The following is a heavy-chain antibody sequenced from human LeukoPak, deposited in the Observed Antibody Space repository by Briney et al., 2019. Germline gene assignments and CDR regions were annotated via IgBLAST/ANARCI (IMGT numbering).Heavy chain of an antibody. J-gene: IGHJ6*02. D-gene: IGHD2-15*01. CDR2: IGTNGDT. Sequence: GSLLLSCAASGFTFSSYDMHWVRRATGEGLEWVSGIGTNGDTYYSGSVKGRFTISRDDAKNSLYLQMNSLRAGDTAVYYCARDRRVANYYYNGMDVWGQGTTVTVSS. V-gene: IGHV3-13*01. CDR1: GFTFSSYD. CDR3: ARDRRVANYYYNGMDV.